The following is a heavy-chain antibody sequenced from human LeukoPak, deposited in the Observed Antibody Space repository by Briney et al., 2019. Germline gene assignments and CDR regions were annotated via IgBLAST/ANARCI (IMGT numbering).Heavy chain of an antibody. Sequence: SQTLSLTCAISGDSIFTNNVAWNWIRQSPSRGLEWLGRTYYRSKWSLDYAVSVKSRLTINAATSKNQFSLQLSSVTPEDTAVYYCARGKYTSFDNWGQGTLVTVSS. J-gene: IGHJ4*02. CDR3: ARGKYTSFDN. V-gene: IGHV6-1*01. CDR1: GDSIFTNNVA. CDR2: TYYRSKWSL. D-gene: IGHD6-6*01.